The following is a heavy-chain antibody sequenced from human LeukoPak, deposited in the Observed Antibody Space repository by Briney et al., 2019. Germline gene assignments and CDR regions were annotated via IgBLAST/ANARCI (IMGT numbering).Heavy chain of an antibody. J-gene: IGHJ4*02. V-gene: IGHV4-39*01. D-gene: IGHD2-15*01. CDR3: ARRFSGGPRPFDC. CDR1: GGSISSSSYC. Sequence: SETLSLTCTVSGGSISSSSYCWGWVRQPPGKGLEWIGSIYSSGSTYYNPSLKSRVTISVDTSKNQFSLKLNSVTAADTAVYYCARRFSGGPRPFDCWGQGTLVTVSS. CDR2: IYSSGST.